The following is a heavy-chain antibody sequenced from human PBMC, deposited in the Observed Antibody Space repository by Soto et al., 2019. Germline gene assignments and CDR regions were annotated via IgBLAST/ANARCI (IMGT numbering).Heavy chain of an antibody. Sequence: GGSLRLSCAASGFTFSSYEMNWVRQAPGKGLEWVSYISSSGSTIYYADSVKGRFTTSRDNAKNSLYLQMNSLRAEDTAVYYCAKAKLEGYFDYWGQGTLVTVSS. V-gene: IGHV3-48*03. CDR3: AKAKLEGYFDY. J-gene: IGHJ4*02. D-gene: IGHD6-6*01. CDR2: ISSSGSTI. CDR1: GFTFSSYE.